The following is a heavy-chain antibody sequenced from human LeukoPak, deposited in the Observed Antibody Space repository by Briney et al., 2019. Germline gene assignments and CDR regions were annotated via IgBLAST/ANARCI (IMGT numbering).Heavy chain of an antibody. V-gene: IGHV3-33*01. CDR3: ARVVKPFRDGYNSVSDY. Sequence: GGSLRLSCAASGFTFSSYGMHWVRQAPGKGLEWVAVIWYDGSNKYYADSVKGRFTISRDNSKNTLYLQMNSLRAEDTAAYYCARVVKPFRDGYNSVSDYWGQGTLVTVSS. CDR1: GFTFSSYG. D-gene: IGHD5-12*01. J-gene: IGHJ4*02. CDR2: IWYDGSNK.